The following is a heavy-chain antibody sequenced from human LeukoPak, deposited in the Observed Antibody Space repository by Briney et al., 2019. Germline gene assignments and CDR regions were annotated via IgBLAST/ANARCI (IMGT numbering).Heavy chain of an antibody. CDR2: ISSSSSTI. J-gene: IGHJ4*02. Sequence: GGSLRLSCAASGFNFSSYSMNWVRQAPGKGLEWVSYISSSSSTIYYADSVKGRFTISRDNAKNSLYLQMNSLRAEDTAVYYCARAFRYGGNNFDYWGQGTLVTVSS. D-gene: IGHD4-23*01. CDR1: GFNFSSYS. CDR3: ARAFRYGGNNFDY. V-gene: IGHV3-48*04.